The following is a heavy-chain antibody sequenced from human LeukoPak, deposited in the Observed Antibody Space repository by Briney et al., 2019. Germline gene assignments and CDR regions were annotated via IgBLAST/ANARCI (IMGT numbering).Heavy chain of an antibody. D-gene: IGHD4-11*01. Sequence: QPGGSLTPSCAASGFIFSNYWMLWVRQAPGKGLMWVSNIKSDGSITNYADSVKGRFTISRDNAKNILYLQMNSLRAEDTAVYYCGRDNNYKVDVWGKGTTVTVSS. J-gene: IGHJ6*04. CDR2: IKSDGSIT. CDR3: GRDNNYKVDV. V-gene: IGHV3-74*01. CDR1: GFIFSNYW.